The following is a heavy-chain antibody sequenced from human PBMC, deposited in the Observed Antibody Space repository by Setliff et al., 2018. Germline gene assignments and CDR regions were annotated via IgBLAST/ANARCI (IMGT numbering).Heavy chain of an antibody. V-gene: IGHV4-39*07. CDR3: ARTFTGRYFDL. CDR1: GGSVSDSTYY. Sequence: PSETLSLTCTVSGGSVSDSTYYWGWVRQPPGKGLEWIGSIYYSGTTYYNPSLESRVIMSVDTSKNQFSLNLSSVSAADTAVYYCARTFTGRYFDLWGRGTLVTVSS. CDR2: IYYSGTT. J-gene: IGHJ2*01.